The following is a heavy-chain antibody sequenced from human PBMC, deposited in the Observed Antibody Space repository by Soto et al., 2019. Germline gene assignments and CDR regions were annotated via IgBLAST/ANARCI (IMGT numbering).Heavy chain of an antibody. CDR2: IWYDGSNK. V-gene: IGHV3-33*01. D-gene: IGHD4-4*01. CDR1: GXTFSSYG. Sequence: LRLSFAASGXTFSSYGMHWVRQAPGKGLEWVAVIWYDGSNKYYADSVKGRFTISRDNSKNTLYLQMNSLRAEDTAVYYCARDKMTVTPDYGMDVRGQGTTVTVSS. CDR3: ARDKMTVTPDYGMDV. J-gene: IGHJ6*02.